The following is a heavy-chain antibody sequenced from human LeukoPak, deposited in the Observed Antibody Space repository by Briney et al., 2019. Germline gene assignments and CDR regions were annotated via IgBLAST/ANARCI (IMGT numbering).Heavy chain of an antibody. V-gene: IGHV1-69*04. D-gene: IGHD3-10*01. CDR3: ASKGARRGDAFDI. CDR2: IIPILGIA. CDR1: GGTFSSYA. J-gene: IGHJ3*02. Sequence: ASVKVSCKASGGTFSSYAISWVRQAPGQGLEWMGRIIPILGIANYAQKFQGRVTITADKSTSTAYMELSSLRSEDTAVYYCASKGARRGDAFDIWGQGTMVTVSS.